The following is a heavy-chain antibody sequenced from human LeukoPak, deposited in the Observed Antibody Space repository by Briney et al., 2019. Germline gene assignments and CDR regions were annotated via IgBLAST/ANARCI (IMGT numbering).Heavy chain of an antibody. D-gene: IGHD3-10*01. CDR3: VRGDYYDSGTSFIDAFDI. CDR2: ISSASNTI. J-gene: IGHJ3*02. V-gene: IGHV3-48*04. Sequence: PGGSLRLSCAASGFTFSSYSMNWVRQAPGKGLEWVSCISSASNTIYYADSVKGRFTISRDNAKNSLYLQMNSLRAEDTAVYYCVRGDYYDSGTSFIDAFDIWGQGTMVTVSS. CDR1: GFTFSSYS.